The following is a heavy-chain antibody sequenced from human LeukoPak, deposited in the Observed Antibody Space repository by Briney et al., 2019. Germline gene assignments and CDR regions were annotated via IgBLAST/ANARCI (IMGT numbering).Heavy chain of an antibody. J-gene: IGHJ4*02. Sequence: GGSLRLSCAASGFTFSSYAMSWVRQAPGKGLEWVSAISGSGGSTYYADSVKGRFTISRDNSKNTLYLQMNSLRAEDTAVYYCAKGSVGASRPDYFDYWGQGTLVTVSS. V-gene: IGHV3-23*01. CDR3: AKGSVGASRPDYFDY. CDR1: GFTFSSYA. D-gene: IGHD1-26*01. CDR2: ISGSGGST.